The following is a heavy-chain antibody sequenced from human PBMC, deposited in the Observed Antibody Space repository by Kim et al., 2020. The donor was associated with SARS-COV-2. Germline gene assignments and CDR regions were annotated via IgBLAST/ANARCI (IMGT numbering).Heavy chain of an antibody. CDR3: ARASSMVRGVISWFDP. J-gene: IGHJ5*02. CDR2: IYPGDSDT. CDR1: GYSFTSYW. Sequence: GESLKISCKGSGYSFTSYWIGWVRQMPGKGLEWMGIIYPGDSDTRYSPSFQDQVTISADKSISTAYLQWSSLKASDTAMYYCARASSMVRGVISWFDPLGQGTLVPVSS. V-gene: IGHV5-51*01. D-gene: IGHD3-10*01.